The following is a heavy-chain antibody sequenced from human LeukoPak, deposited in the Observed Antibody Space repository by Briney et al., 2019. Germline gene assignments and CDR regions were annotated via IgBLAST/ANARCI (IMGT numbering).Heavy chain of an antibody. D-gene: IGHD3-10*01. CDR3: AKGSITYYYGSGRGAFDI. Sequence: GRSLRLSCAASGFTFSSYGMHWVRQAPGKGLEWVAVIWYDGSNKYYADSVKGRFTIPRDNSKNTLYLQMNSLRAEDTAVYYCAKGSITYYYGSGRGAFDIWGQGTMVTVSS. CDR2: IWYDGSNK. CDR1: GFTFSSYG. J-gene: IGHJ3*02. V-gene: IGHV3-33*06.